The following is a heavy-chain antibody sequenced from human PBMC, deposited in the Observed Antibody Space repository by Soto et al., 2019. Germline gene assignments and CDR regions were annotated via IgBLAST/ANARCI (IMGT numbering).Heavy chain of an antibody. CDR1: GDTFSNYA. D-gene: IGHD3-22*01. J-gene: IGHJ4*02. Sequence: QVQLVQSGAEVKKPGSSVKVSCKASGDTFSNYAISWVRQAPGQGLEWMGDIIPILGTPTYAQKFQGRVTITADKSTSTAYMELSSLRSEDTAVYYCARERSRYDRSGYYRPDYWGQGTLVTVSS. V-gene: IGHV1-69*06. CDR2: IIPILGTP. CDR3: ARERSRYDRSGYYRPDY.